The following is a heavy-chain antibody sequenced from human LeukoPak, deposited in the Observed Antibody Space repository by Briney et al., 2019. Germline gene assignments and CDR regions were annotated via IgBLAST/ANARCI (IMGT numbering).Heavy chain of an antibody. CDR1: GFTFSSYG. D-gene: IGHD2-2*01. CDR3: AKERYCSTTTCPFDS. J-gene: IGHJ4*02. CDR2: IRYDGNNK. V-gene: IGHV3-30*02. Sequence: GGSLRLSCAASGFTFSSYGMHWVRQAPGKGLEWVAFIRYDGNNKYYADSEKGRFTISRDNSKNALFLQMDSLRLEDTAVYYCAKERYCSTTTCPFDSWGQGTLVTVSS.